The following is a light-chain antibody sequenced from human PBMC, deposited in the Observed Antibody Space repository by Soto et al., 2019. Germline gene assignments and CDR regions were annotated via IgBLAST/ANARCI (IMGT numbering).Light chain of an antibody. CDR2: DVS. CDR1: GSDVGGYDY. J-gene: IGLJ1*01. CDR3: KTYASSSTPYV. V-gene: IGLV2-14*01. Sequence: QSALTQPASVSGSPGQSITISCTGTGSDVGGYDYVSWYQQHPGKAPNLMIYDVSRRPSGVSYRFSGSKSGNTASLTISGLQAEDEADYYYKTYASSSTPYVFGTGTKLTVL.